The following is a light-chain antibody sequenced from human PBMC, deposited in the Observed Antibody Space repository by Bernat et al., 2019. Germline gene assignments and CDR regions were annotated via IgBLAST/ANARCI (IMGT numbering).Light chain of an antibody. Sequence: QTVVTQEPSFSVSPGGTLTLTCGLSSGSVSSSYYPSWYQQTPGQAPRTLIYSTNIRSSGVPDRFSGSIVGNKAALTITGAQADDESDYYCVLYLSGGIYVFGTGTKVTVL. CDR3: VLYLSGGIYV. V-gene: IGLV8-61*01. J-gene: IGLJ1*01. CDR1: SGSVSSSYY. CDR2: STN.